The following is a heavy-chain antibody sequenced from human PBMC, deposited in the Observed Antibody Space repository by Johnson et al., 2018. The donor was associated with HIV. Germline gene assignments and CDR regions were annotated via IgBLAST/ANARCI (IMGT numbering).Heavy chain of an antibody. Sequence: EMQLVESGGGVVRPGGSLRLSCAASGFTFDYYGMSWVRQAPGKGLEWVSGINWDGGSTGYADSVKGRFTISRDYAKNSLYLQMNSLRAEDTAVYYCARDQGWGDAFDIWGQGTMVIVSS. CDR1: GFTFDYYG. CDR2: INWDGGST. V-gene: IGHV3-20*04. J-gene: IGHJ3*02. D-gene: IGHD3-16*01. CDR3: ARDQGWGDAFDI.